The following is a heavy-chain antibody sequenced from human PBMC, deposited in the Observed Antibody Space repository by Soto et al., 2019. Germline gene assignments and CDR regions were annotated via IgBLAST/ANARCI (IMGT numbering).Heavy chain of an antibody. CDR2: INHSGST. Sequence: SETLSLTCAVYGGSFSGCYWSWIRQPPGKGLEWIGEINHSGSTNYNPSLKSRVTISVDTSKNQFSLKLSSVTAADTAVYYCARGRVSITMVRGSQKYFDYWGQGTLVTVSS. CDR3: ARGRVSITMVRGSQKYFDY. V-gene: IGHV4-34*01. D-gene: IGHD3-10*01. CDR1: GGSFSGCY. J-gene: IGHJ4*02.